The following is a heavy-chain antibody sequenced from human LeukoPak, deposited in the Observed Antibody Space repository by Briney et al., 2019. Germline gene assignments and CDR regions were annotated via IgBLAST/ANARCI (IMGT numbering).Heavy chain of an antibody. CDR2: ISYDGSNK. Sequence: RGSLRLSCAASGFTFSSYAMHWVRQAPGKGLEWVAVISYDGSNKYYADSVKGRFTISRDNSKNTLYLQMNSLRAEDTAVYYCARDQAGYCSGGSCYYAAGFDYWGQGTLVTVSS. CDR1: GFTFSSYA. CDR3: ARDQAGYCSGGSCYYAAGFDY. J-gene: IGHJ4*02. V-gene: IGHV3-30-3*01. D-gene: IGHD2-15*01.